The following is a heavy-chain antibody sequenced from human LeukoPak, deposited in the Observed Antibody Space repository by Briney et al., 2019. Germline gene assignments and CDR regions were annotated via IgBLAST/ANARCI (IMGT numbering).Heavy chain of an antibody. D-gene: IGHD3-22*01. V-gene: IGHV4-61*01. Sequence: SETLSLTCTVSGDSISSSSYYWSWIRQPPGKGLEWIGYIYYSGSTNYNPSLKSRVTISVDTSKNQFSLKLSSVTAADTAVYYCARDYYDSSGYYDAFDIWGQGTMVTVSS. CDR3: ARDYYDSSGYYDAFDI. CDR1: GDSISSSSYY. CDR2: IYYSGST. J-gene: IGHJ3*02.